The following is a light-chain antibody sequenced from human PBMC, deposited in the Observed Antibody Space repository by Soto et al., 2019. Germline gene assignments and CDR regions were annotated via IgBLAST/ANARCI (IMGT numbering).Light chain of an antibody. CDR3: GSWDSSLSAYV. Sequence: SVLTQPPSVSAAPGQKVTISCSGSSSNIGGNSVSWYQQLPGTAPKLLIYDDNKRPSGIPDRFSGSKSGTSATLGITGFQTGDEADYYCGSWDSSLSAYVFXTGTKV. V-gene: IGLV1-51*01. CDR2: DDN. CDR1: SSNIGGNS. J-gene: IGLJ1*01.